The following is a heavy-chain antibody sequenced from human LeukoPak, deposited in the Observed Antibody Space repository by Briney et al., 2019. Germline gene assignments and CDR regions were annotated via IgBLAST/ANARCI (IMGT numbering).Heavy chain of an antibody. J-gene: IGHJ4*02. CDR1: GGTFSNYA. Sequence: GASVKVSCKASGGTFSNYAITWVRQAPGQGLEWMGGIIPIFGTANYAQKFQGRVTITTDESTSTAYMELSSLRSEDTAVYYCAREGYYGSGSYLYWGQGTLVTVSS. CDR2: IIPIFGTA. D-gene: IGHD3-10*01. V-gene: IGHV1-69*05. CDR3: AREGYYGSGSYLY.